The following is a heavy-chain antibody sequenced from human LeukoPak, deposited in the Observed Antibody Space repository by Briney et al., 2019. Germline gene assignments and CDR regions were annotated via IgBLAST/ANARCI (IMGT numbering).Heavy chain of an antibody. J-gene: IGHJ4*02. CDR2: IYYSGST. D-gene: IGHD5-12*01. V-gene: IGHV4-39*01. CDR3: ASRYSGYESDY. CDR1: GGSISSSSYY. Sequence: SETLSLTCTVSGGSISSSSYYWSWIRQPPGKGLEWIGSIYYSGSTYYNPSLKSRVTISVDTSKNQFSLKLSSGTAADTAVYYCASRYSGYESDYWGQGTLVTVSS.